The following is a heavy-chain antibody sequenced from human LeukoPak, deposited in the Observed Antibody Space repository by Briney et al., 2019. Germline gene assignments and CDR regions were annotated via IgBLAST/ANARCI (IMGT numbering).Heavy chain of an antibody. CDR1: GYTFTSYG. Sequence: GASVTVSCKASGYTFTSYGISWVRRAPGQGLEWMGWISAYNGNTNYAQKLQGRVTMTTDTSTSTAYMELRSLRSDDTAVYYCARDAGWGGSYWPRDYWGQGTLVTVSS. CDR3: ARDAGWGGSYWPRDY. CDR2: ISAYNGNT. V-gene: IGHV1-18*01. D-gene: IGHD1-26*01. J-gene: IGHJ4*02.